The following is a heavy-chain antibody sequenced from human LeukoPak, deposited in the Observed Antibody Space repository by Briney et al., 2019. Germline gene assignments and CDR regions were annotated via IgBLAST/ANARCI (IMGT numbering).Heavy chain of an antibody. Sequence: PSQTLSLTCAVSGGSISSGGYSWSWIRQPPGKGLEWIGYIYHSGSTYYNPSLKSRVTISVDRSKNQFSLKLSSVTAADTAVYYCARAFRDDDDSSRPDAFDIWGQGTLVTVSS. J-gene: IGHJ4*02. CDR2: IYHSGST. D-gene: IGHD3-22*01. V-gene: IGHV4-30-2*01. CDR3: ARAFRDDDDSSRPDAFDI. CDR1: GGSISSGGYS.